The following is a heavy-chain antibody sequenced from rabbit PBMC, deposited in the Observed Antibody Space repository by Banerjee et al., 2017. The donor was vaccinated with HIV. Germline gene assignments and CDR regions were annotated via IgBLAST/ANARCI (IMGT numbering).Heavy chain of an antibody. V-gene: IGHV1S40*01. CDR3: ARGTYGYAGYAPNL. J-gene: IGHJ4*01. Sequence: QSLEESGGDLVKPGASLTLTCTASGFSFSGSYYMCWVRQAPGKGLEWIACIYAGGSGSTYYASWAKGRFTISKTSSTTVTLQMTSLTAADTAAYFCARGTYGYAGYAPNLWGPCTLVTVS. CDR1: GFSFSGSYY. CDR2: IYAGGSGST. D-gene: IGHD6-1*01.